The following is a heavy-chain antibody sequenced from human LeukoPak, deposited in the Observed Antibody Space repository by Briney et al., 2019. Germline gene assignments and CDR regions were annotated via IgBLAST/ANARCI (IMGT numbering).Heavy chain of an antibody. CDR2: MNPNSGNT. Sequence: ASVKVSCKASGYTFTGYYMHWVRQAPGQGLEWMGWMNPNSGNTGYAQKFQGRVTMTRNTSISTAYMELSSLRSEDTAVYYCARGRGMVYRKVLDYWGQGTLVTVSS. CDR3: ARGRGMVYRKVLDY. D-gene: IGHD2-8*01. J-gene: IGHJ4*02. V-gene: IGHV1-8*02. CDR1: GYTFTGYY.